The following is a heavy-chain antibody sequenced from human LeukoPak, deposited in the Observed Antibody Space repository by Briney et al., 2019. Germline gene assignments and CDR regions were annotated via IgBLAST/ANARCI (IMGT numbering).Heavy chain of an antibody. V-gene: IGHV1-69*04. Sequence: GASVKVSCKASGYTFTSYAMNWVRQAPGQGLEWMGRIIPILGIANYAQKFQGRVTITADKSTSTAYMELSSLRSEDTAVYYCASPPGEMATISSIQFDYWGQGTLVTVSS. J-gene: IGHJ4*02. CDR3: ASPPGEMATISSIQFDY. CDR2: IIPILGIA. D-gene: IGHD5-24*01. CDR1: GYTFTSYA.